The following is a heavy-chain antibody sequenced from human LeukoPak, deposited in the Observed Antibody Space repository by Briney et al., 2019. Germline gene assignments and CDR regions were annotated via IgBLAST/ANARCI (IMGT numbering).Heavy chain of an antibody. Sequence: ASVKVSCKVSGYTLTELSMHWVRQAPGKGLEWMGGFDPEDGETIYAQKFQGRVTMTTDTSTSTAYMELRSLRSDDTAVYYCAREEDGGWYNLFDYWGQGTLVTVSS. CDR3: AREEDGGWYNLFDY. CDR2: FDPEDGET. J-gene: IGHJ4*02. V-gene: IGHV1-24*01. D-gene: IGHD6-19*01. CDR1: GYTLTELS.